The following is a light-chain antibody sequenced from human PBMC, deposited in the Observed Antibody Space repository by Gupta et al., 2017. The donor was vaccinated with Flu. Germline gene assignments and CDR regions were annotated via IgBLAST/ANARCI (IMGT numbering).Light chain of an antibody. V-gene: IGLV4-60*03. CDR2: LESSGTY. J-gene: IGLJ1*01. Sequence: QPVLTQSSSASVSLGSSVRLTCTLRNGHNTNIIAWHQQQPGKAPRFLMTLESSGTYRRGSGVPDRFSGSTSGADRYLTISNLQSEDEADYYCETWGSATYVFGTGTKVTVL. CDR3: ETWGSATYV. CDR1: NGHNTNI.